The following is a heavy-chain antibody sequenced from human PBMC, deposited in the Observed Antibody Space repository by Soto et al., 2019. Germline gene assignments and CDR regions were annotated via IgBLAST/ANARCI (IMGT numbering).Heavy chain of an antibody. V-gene: IGHV3-23*01. Sequence: EVQLLESGGGLVQPEGSLRLSCEASGFTFSSYAMSWVRQAPGKGLEWVSGISGGGGTTYYADSVKGRFTISRDNSKNTLYLQVNSRRDEDTAVYYCAKDQAAGGTISRYFQDWGQGTLVTVSS. D-gene: IGHD6-13*01. CDR2: ISGGGGTT. CDR3: AKDQAAGGTISRYFQD. CDR1: GFTFSSYA. J-gene: IGHJ1*01.